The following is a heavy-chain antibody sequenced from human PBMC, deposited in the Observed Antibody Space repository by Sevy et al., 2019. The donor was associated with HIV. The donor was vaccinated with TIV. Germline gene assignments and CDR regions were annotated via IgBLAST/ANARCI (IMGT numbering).Heavy chain of an antibody. CDR3: AGARFDSSGSFDAFDI. CDR1: GFTFANYA. V-gene: IGHV3-23*01. J-gene: IGHJ3*02. CDR2: IYGTGGVT. Sequence: GGSLRLSCKPSGFTFANYAMNWVRQAPGKGLEWVSTIYGTGGVTYYADSVKGRFTISRDNSKNTLYLQMNSLRTKDTAIYYCAGARFDSSGSFDAFDIWGQGTMVTVSS. D-gene: IGHD3-22*01.